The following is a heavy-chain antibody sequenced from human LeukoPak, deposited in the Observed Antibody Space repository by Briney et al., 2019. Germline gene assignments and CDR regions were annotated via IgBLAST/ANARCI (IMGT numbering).Heavy chain of an antibody. D-gene: IGHD5-18*01. Sequence: GGCLRLSCTASGFTFGDYAMSCVRQAPGKGLEWVGFIRSKAYGGTTEYAASVKGRFTISRDDSKSIAYLQMNSLKTEDTAVYYCTRAARYYYYMDVWGKGTTVTVSS. CDR3: TRAARYYYYMDV. V-gene: IGHV3-49*04. CDR1: GFTFGDYA. J-gene: IGHJ6*03. CDR2: IRSKAYGGTT.